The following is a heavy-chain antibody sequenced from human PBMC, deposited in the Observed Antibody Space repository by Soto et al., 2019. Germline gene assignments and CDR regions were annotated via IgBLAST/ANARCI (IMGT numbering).Heavy chain of an antibody. CDR1: GFTFSSYS. D-gene: IGHD3-3*01. V-gene: IGHV3-48*02. J-gene: IGHJ6*02. CDR3: ATDGVSRFYYGMDV. CDR2: ISSSSSTI. Sequence: PGGSLRLSCAASGFTFSSYSMNWVRHAPGKGLEWVSYISSSSSTIYYADSVKGRFTISRDNAKNSLYLQMNSLRDEDTAVYYCATDGVSRFYYGMDVWGQGTTVTVSS.